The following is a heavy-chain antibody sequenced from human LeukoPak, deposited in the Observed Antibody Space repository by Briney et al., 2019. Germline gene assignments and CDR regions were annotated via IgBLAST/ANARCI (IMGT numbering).Heavy chain of an antibody. CDR1: GFTFSSYA. D-gene: IGHD2-2*02. CDR3: ATKDIVVVPAAIPFDY. Sequence: PGGSLRLSCAASGFTFSSYAMSWVRQVPGKGLEWVSAISGSGGSTYYADSVKGRFTISRDNSKNTLYLQMNSLRAEDTAVYYCATKDIVVVPAAIPFDYWGQGTLVTVSS. CDR2: ISGSGGST. V-gene: IGHV3-23*01. J-gene: IGHJ4*02.